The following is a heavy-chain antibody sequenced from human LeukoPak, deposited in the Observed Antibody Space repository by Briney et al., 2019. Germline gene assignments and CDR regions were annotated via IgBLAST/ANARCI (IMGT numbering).Heavy chain of an antibody. V-gene: IGHV3-9*01. J-gene: IGHJ6*02. CDR2: ISWNSGSI. CDR3: AKDYSLARTYGMDV. CDR1: GFTFDDYT. D-gene: IGHD2-15*01. Sequence: GGSLRLSCAASGFTFDDYTMHWVRQAPGRGLEWVSGISWNSGSIGYADSVKGRFTISRDNARNSLYLQMNSLRAEDTALYYCAKDYSLARTYGMDVWGQGTTVTVSS.